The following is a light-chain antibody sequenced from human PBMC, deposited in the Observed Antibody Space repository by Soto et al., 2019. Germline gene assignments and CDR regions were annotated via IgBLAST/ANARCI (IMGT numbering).Light chain of an antibody. V-gene: IGLV2-14*01. Sequence: QSAGTQPPSVSGSPGQSITISGTGASSDVGLYDFVSWYQQHPGKAAKLLIYEVTYRPSGVSNRFSGSKSGNTASLTISGLQAEDEADYYCNSYTRFSTYVFGNGTKVAGL. CDR1: SSDVGLYDF. CDR3: NSYTRFSTYV. CDR2: EVT. J-gene: IGLJ1*01.